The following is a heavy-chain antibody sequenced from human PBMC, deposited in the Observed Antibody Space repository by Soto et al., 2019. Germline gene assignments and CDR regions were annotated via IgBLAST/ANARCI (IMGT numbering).Heavy chain of an antibody. Sequence: EVQLVESGGGLVKPGGSLRLSCAASGFTFSSYSMNWVRQAPGKGLEWVSSISSSSSYIYYADSVKGRFTISRDNAKNSQYLRMNSMRAEDTAVYYCARGRSRTTLDYWGQGTLVTVSS. J-gene: IGHJ4*02. CDR2: ISSSSSYI. CDR1: GFTFSSYS. V-gene: IGHV3-21*01. CDR3: ARGRSRTTLDY. D-gene: IGHD4-4*01.